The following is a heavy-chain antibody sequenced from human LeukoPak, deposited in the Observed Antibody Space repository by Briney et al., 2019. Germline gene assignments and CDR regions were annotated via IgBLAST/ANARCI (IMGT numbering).Heavy chain of an antibody. D-gene: IGHD3-16*02. Sequence: ASVKVSCKASGYTFTGYYMQWVRQAPGQGLEWMGWISRNSGGTNYAQKFQGRVTMTRDTSISTVYMELSRLRSDDTAVYYCARADLSPTYDYVWGSYRYGYFDYWGQGTLVTVSS. CDR2: ISRNSGGT. CDR1: GYTFTGYY. CDR3: ARADLSPTYDYVWGSYRYGYFDY. J-gene: IGHJ4*02. V-gene: IGHV1-2*02.